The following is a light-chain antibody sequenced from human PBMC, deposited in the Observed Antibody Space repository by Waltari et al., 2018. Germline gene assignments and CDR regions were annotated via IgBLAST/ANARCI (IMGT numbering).Light chain of an antibody. CDR1: QSVSRT. CDR3: QKYGTLPAT. V-gene: IGKV3-20*01. Sequence: EIVLTQSPGTLSLSPGERATLSCRASQSVSRTLAWYQQKPGQAPRLLIYDAPSRATGIPDRFSGSGSGTDFSLTISRLEPEDFGVYYCQKYGTLPATFGQGTKVEIK. CDR2: DAP. J-gene: IGKJ1*01.